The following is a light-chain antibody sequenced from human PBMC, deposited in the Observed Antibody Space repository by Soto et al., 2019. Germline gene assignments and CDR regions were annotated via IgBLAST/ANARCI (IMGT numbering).Light chain of an antibody. CDR1: QNISYY. CDR2: GAT. Sequence: DIQMTQSPSSLSASVGDRVTITCRASQNISYYLNWFQQKSGKAPNLLIYGATTLHIGVPSRFSGSGSGTDVSRTISSLQPEDFAGYYCQQSYTTPLPFGQGPNVDVK. J-gene: IGKJ1*01. V-gene: IGKV1-39*01. CDR3: QQSYTTPLP.